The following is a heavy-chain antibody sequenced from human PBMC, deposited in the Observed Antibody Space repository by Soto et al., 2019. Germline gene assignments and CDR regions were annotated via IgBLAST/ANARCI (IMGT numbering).Heavy chain of an antibody. CDR1: GYTFTSYG. V-gene: IGHV1-18*01. CDR3: ARDPCSSTSCYGNWFDP. D-gene: IGHD2-2*01. CDR2: ISAYNGNT. Sequence: QVPLVQSGAEVKKPGASVKVSCKASGYTFTSYGISWVRQAPGQGLEWMGWISAYNGNTNYAQKLQGRVTMTTDTSTSTAYMELRSLRSDDTAVYYCARDPCSSTSCYGNWFDPWGQGTLVTVSS. J-gene: IGHJ5*02.